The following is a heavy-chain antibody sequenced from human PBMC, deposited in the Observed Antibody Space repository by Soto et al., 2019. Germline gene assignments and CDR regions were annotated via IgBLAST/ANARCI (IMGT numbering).Heavy chain of an antibody. D-gene: IGHD5-18*01. J-gene: IGHJ5*02. CDR3: ARDGGTAMVLDP. CDR1: GASISSNGYY. V-gene: IGHV4-31*03. Sequence: QVQLQESGPGLVKPSQTLSLTCTVSGASISSNGYYWNWIRQHPGTGLEWIGYIYHSGSTYYNPSLKSRVTISLDMSKNRCSLNLSSVTAADTAIYYCARDGGTAMVLDPWGQGTLVTVSS. CDR2: IYHSGST.